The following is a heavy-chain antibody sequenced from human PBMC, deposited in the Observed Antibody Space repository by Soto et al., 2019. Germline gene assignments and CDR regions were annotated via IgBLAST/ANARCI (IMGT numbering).Heavy chain of an antibody. D-gene: IGHD6-19*01. CDR3: ARIAVAGPLSHFDS. CDR1: GGSISSYY. Sequence: SETLSLTCTVSGGSISSYYWSWIRQPPGKGLQWIAYIHYTGSTKNNPSLKSRVTISVDTSKNQFSLKLSSVTAADTAVYYCARIAVAGPLSHFDSWGQGTLVAVSS. CDR2: IHYTGST. J-gene: IGHJ4*02. V-gene: IGHV4-59*01.